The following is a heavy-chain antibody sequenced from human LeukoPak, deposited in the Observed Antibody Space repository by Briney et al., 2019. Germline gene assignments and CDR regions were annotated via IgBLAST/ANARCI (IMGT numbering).Heavy chain of an antibody. CDR3: ARKSAGRDGYNSFDY. Sequence: SETLSLTCAVYGGSFSGYYWSWIRRPPGKGLEWIGEINHSGSTNYNPSLKSRVTISVDTSKNQFSLKLSSVTAADTAVYYCARKSAGRDGYNSFDYWGQGTLVTVSS. CDR2: INHSGST. D-gene: IGHD5-24*01. J-gene: IGHJ4*02. CDR1: GGSFSGYY. V-gene: IGHV4-34*01.